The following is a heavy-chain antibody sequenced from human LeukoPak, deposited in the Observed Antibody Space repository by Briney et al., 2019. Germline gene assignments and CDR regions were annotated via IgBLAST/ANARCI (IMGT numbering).Heavy chain of an antibody. CDR1: GYTFTSYG. D-gene: IGHD3-22*01. V-gene: IGHV1-18*01. J-gene: IGHJ4*02. CDR3: ARDKFSAYYYDSSGFQPFDY. Sequence: ASVKVSCKASGYTFTSYGISWVRQAPGQGLEWMGWISAYNGNTNYAQKLQGRVTMTTDTSTSTAYMELRSLRSDDTAAYYCARDKFSAYYYDSSGFQPFDYGAREPWSPSPQ. CDR2: ISAYNGNT.